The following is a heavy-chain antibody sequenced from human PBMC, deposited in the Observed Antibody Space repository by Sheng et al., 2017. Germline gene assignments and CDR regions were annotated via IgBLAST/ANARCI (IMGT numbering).Heavy chain of an antibody. D-gene: IGHD5-18*01. J-gene: IGHJ3*02. CDR3: ARGSDVYSYGRDVFPI. CDR1: GGSITGSYYY. Sequence: QLQLQESGPGLVKPSESLSLTCTVSGGSITGSYYYWGWIRQPPGKGLEWIGSTHYGGTTHYNPSLKSRVTVSKDTSKNQFSLELSSVTAADTAVYYCARGSDVYSYGRDVFPIWGQGTRWSPSLQ. CDR2: THYGGTT. V-gene: IGHV4-39*07.